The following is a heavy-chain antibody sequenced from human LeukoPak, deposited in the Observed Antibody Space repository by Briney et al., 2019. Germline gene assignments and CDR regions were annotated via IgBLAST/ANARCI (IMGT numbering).Heavy chain of an antibody. CDR2: IRSKAYGGTT. CDR3: TRDSLDSGTEQQPGRVY. J-gene: IGHJ4*02. D-gene: IGHD1-26*01. CDR1: GFTFGDYA. Sequence: GGSLRLSCTASGFTFGDYAMSWVRQAPGKGLEWVGFIRSKAYGGTTEYAASVKGRFTISRDDSKSIAYLQMNSLKTEDTAVYYCTRDSLDSGTEQQPGRVYWGQGTLVTVSS. V-gene: IGHV3-49*04.